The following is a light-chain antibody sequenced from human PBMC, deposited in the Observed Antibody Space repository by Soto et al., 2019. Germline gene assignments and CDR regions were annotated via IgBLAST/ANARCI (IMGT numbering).Light chain of an antibody. Sequence: DIQMTQSPSSLSASVGDRVTMTFRASQSISSYLNWYQQKPGKAPKLLIYAASTLQSGVPPRFSGSGSGTDFTLSISSLQPEDFATYYCQQSYDIPTFGQGTKVDIK. V-gene: IGKV1-39*01. CDR1: QSISSY. CDR3: QQSYDIPT. CDR2: AAS. J-gene: IGKJ1*01.